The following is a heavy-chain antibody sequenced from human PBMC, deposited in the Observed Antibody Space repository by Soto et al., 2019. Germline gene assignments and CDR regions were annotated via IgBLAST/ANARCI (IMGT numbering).Heavy chain of an antibody. D-gene: IGHD3-10*01. J-gene: IGHJ6*03. V-gene: IGHV3-23*01. CDR1: GFTFSSYA. CDR3: AKGYYYGSGHEYYYYYYMDV. CDR2: ISGSGGST. Sequence: GGSLRLSCAASGFTFSSYAMSWVRQAPGKGLEWVSAISGSGGSTYYADSVKGRFTISRDNSKNTLYLQMNSLRAEDTAVYYCAKGYYYGSGHEYYYYYYMDVWGKGTTVTVSS.